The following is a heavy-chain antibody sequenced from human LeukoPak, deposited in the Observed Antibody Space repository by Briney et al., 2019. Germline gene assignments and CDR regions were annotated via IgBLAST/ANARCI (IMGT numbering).Heavy chain of an antibody. Sequence: ASVKVSCKASGYTFTSYGISWVRQAPGQGLEWMGWISAYNGNTNYAQKLQGRVTMTTDTSTSTAYMELRSLRSDDTAVYYCARDFDFWSAPSSYYTDVWGKGTTVNVSS. CDR1: GYTFTSYG. J-gene: IGHJ6*03. CDR3: ARDFDFWSAPSSYYTDV. D-gene: IGHD3-3*01. V-gene: IGHV1-18*01. CDR2: ISAYNGNT.